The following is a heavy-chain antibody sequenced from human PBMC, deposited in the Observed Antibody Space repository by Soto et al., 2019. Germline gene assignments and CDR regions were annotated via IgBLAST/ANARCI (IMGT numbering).Heavy chain of an antibody. CDR3: AKGGGREVVAFDS. V-gene: IGHV4-4*02. Sequence: QVQLRESGPGLVKPSGTLSLTCAVSGASITSRNWWGWVRQPPGKGLEWIGEIWHSGSTNFNPSLKSRAALSIDESRNEFSLNLTSVTAADTAMYYCAKGGGREVVAFDSWGQGALVTVSS. CDR1: GASITSRNW. CDR2: IWHSGST. J-gene: IGHJ4*02. D-gene: IGHD2-15*01.